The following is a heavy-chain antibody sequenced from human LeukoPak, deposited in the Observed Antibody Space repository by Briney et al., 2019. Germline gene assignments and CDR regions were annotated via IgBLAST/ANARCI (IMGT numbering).Heavy chain of an antibody. CDR2: ISNGGATT. CDR1: GFASSTYA. V-gene: IGHV3-23*01. Sequence: GGSLRLXCAASGFASSTYAMSWVRRAPGLGLEWVSSISNGGATTYYADSVKGRFAISRDNSKNTLYLQMNSLRAEDTAIYYCAKGGSVWTNWGQGTLVTVSS. J-gene: IGHJ4*02. D-gene: IGHD3/OR15-3a*01. CDR3: AKGGSVWTN.